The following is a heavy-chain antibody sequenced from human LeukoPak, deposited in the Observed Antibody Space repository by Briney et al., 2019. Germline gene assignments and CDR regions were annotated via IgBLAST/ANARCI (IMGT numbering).Heavy chain of an antibody. CDR3: ARGSRIITICGVVIMSKFDP. D-gene: IGHD3-3*01. CDR1: GGSFRGYY. J-gene: IGHJ5*02. CDR2: INHSGST. V-gene: IGHV4-34*01. Sequence: SETLSLTCAVHGGSFRGYYWSWSPKPPGKGRECIGEINHSGSTNYNPSLKSRVTVSVDTSKNQCSLKLSSVTAADTAVYYCARGSRIITICGVVIMSKFDPWGQGTLVTVSS.